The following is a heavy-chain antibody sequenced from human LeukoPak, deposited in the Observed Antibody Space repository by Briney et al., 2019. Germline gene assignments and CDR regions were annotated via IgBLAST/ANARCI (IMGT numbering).Heavy chain of an antibody. CDR3: ARLRQYSSSWYSPHYYYYYMDV. Sequence: PGGSLRLSCAASGFTFSSFAMSWARQAPGKGLEWIGSIYYSGSTNYNPSLKSRVTISVDTSKNQFSLKLSSVTAADTAVYYCARLRQYSSSWYSPHYYYYYMDVWGKGTTVTISS. CDR2: IYYSGST. V-gene: IGHV4-34*01. J-gene: IGHJ6*03. D-gene: IGHD6-13*01. CDR1: GFTFSSFA.